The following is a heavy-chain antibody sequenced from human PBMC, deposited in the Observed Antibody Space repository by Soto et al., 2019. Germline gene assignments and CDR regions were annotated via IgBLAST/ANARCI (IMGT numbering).Heavy chain of an antibody. CDR3: ARESVAYYYDSSGYYRYMDV. CDR1: GGTFSSYA. V-gene: IGHV1-69*06. Sequence: SVKVSCKASGGTFSSYAISWVRQAPGQGLEWMGGIIPIFGTANYAQKFQGRVTITADKSTSTAYMELSSLRSGDTAVYYCARESVAYYYDSSGYYRYMDVWGQGTTVTVSS. CDR2: IIPIFGTA. J-gene: IGHJ6*02. D-gene: IGHD3-22*01.